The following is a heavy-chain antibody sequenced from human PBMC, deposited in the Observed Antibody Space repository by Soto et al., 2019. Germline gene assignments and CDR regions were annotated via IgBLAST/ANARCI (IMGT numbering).Heavy chain of an antibody. J-gene: IGHJ2*01. CDR3: ARRDDYGDYPPLWYLDL. Sequence: EVQLVQSGAEVKKPGESLKISCKGSGYSFTSYWIGWVRQMPGKGLEWMGIIYPGDSDTRYSPSFQGQVTISADKSISTAYLQWSSLKATDTAMYYCARRDDYGDYPPLWYLDLWGRGTLVTVSS. V-gene: IGHV5-51*03. CDR1: GYSFTSYW. CDR2: IYPGDSDT. D-gene: IGHD4-17*01.